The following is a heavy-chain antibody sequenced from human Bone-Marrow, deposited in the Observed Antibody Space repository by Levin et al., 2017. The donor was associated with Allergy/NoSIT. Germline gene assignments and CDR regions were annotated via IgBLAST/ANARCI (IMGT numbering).Heavy chain of an antibody. J-gene: IGHJ4*02. D-gene: IGHD6-13*01. Sequence: GGSLRLSCAASGFTFSKYFMHWVRQSPGKGLEWVAVVSSDGDKTYYADSVKDRFTISRDNSKNTLYLQMISLRSEDTAVYYCAKDLFPASPGTPVPNPFDSWGQGTLVTVSS. CDR3: AKDLFPASPGTPVPNPFDS. CDR2: VSSDGDKT. CDR1: GFTFSKYF. V-gene: IGHV3-30*18.